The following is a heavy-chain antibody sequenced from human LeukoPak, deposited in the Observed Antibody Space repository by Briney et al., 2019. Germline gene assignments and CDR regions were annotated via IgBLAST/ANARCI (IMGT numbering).Heavy chain of an antibody. V-gene: IGHV3-53*01. D-gene: IGHD3-3*02. CDR3: ASLARDY. J-gene: IGHJ4*02. CDR2: IHNDGST. Sequence: GGSLRLSCAASGFTFSSYAMSWVRQAPGKGLEWVSVIHNDGSTYYADSVKGRFTISRDNSKDMLFLRMNSLRVEDTAVYFCASLARDYWGQGTLVSVSS. CDR1: GFTFSSYA.